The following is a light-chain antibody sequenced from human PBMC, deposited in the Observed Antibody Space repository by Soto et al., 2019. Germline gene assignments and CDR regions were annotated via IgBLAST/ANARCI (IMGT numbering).Light chain of an antibody. V-gene: IGLV1-47*01. Sequence: QSVLTQPPSASGTPGQGITMSCSGGYYNIGKNLVYWYQQRPGTAPKLLIYKTNQRPSGVPDRFSGSKSGSSASLAISGLRSEDEADYSCAEWDDSLSAWVFGGGTKLTVL. CDR3: AEWDDSLSAWV. CDR2: KTN. CDR1: YYNIGKNL. J-gene: IGLJ3*02.